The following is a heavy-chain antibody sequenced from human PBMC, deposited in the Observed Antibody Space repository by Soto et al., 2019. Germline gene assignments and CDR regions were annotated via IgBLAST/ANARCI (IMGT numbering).Heavy chain of an antibody. V-gene: IGHV1-18*01. D-gene: IGHD1-1*01. CDR1: GYAFTTYG. Sequence: QVHLVQSGAEVKKPGASVKVSCKGSGYAFTTYGSTWVRQAPRQGLERMGWISAHNGNTNYEQKPQGRVTVTRDTSTSTAYMEMRRLRSDDTAVYYCARGRYGDYWGQGTLVTVSS. CDR2: ISAHNGNT. J-gene: IGHJ4*02. CDR3: ARGRYGDY.